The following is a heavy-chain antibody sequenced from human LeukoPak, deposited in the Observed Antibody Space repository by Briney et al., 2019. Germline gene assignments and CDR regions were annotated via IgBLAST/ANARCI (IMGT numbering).Heavy chain of an antibody. J-gene: IGHJ5*02. CDR2: IIPIFGTA. D-gene: IGHD2-2*01. V-gene: IGHV1-69*06. CDR1: GGTFSSYA. Sequence: SVKVSCKASGGTFSSYAISWVRQAPGQGLEWMGGIIPIFGTANYAQKFQGRVTITADKSTSTAYMELSSLRSEDTAVYYCVRDQRGYCSSTSCPDPYWFDPWGQGTLATVSS. CDR3: VRDQRGYCSSTSCPDPYWFDP.